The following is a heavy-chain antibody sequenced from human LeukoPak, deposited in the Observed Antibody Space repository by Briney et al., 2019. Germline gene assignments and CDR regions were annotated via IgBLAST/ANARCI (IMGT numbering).Heavy chain of an antibody. D-gene: IGHD6-13*01. J-gene: IGHJ4*02. CDR1: GFTFSSSA. Sequence: GGSLRPSCAASGFTFSSSAMSWVRQAPGKGPAWVSGISGSGTTTYYADSVKGRFTISRDNSKNTLYLQMNSLRADDTAVYYCAKDRLVHDSWGQGTLVTVSS. V-gene: IGHV3-23*01. CDR2: ISGSGTTT. CDR3: AKDRLVHDS.